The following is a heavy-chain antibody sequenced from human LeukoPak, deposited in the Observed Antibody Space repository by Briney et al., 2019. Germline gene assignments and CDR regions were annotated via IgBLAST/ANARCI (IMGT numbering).Heavy chain of an antibody. V-gene: IGHV1-3*01. CDR1: GYTFTSYG. CDR3: ARGGYRIAAALSCDY. D-gene: IGHD6-13*01. CDR2: INAGNGNT. Sequence: ASVKVSCKASGYTFTSYGISWVRQAPGQGLEWMGWINAGNGNTKYSQKFQGRVTITRDTSASTGYMELSSLRSEDTAVYYCARGGYRIAAALSCDYWGQGTLVTVSS. J-gene: IGHJ4*02.